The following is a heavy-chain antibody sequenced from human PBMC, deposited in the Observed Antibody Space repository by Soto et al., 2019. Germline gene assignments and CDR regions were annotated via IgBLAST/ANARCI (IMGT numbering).Heavy chain of an antibody. V-gene: IGHV3-74*01. CDR2: IKTDGYAA. J-gene: IGHJ4*02. CDR3: VRESGVAADC. Sequence: ESGGVLVQPGGSLRLSCVASGFTFDSHWMHWVRQAQGEGLVWVSRIKTDGYAAAYADSVKGRFTISRDNTKNTVYLQMNCLRAEDTAVYFCVRESGVAADCWGQGTLVTVSS. CDR1: GFTFDSHW. D-gene: IGHD6-19*01.